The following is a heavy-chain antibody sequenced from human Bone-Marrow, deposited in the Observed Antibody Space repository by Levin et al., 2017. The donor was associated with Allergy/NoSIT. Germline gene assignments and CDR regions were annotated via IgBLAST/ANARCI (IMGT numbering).Heavy chain of an antibody. CDR3: AREWGYCSGGSCHFDY. Sequence: ASVKVSCKASGGTFSSYAISWVRQAPGQGLEWMGGIIPIFGTANYAQKFQGRVTITADESTSTAYMELSSLRSEDTAVYYCAREWGYCSGGSCHFDYWGQGTLVTVSS. CDR2: IIPIFGTA. J-gene: IGHJ4*02. CDR1: GGTFSSYA. V-gene: IGHV1-69*13. D-gene: IGHD2-15*01.